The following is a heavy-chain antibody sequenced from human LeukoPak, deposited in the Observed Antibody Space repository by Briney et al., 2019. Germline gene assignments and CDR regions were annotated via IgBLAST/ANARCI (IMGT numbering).Heavy chain of an antibody. CDR1: GFTFSSYD. J-gene: IGHJ6*02. Sequence: PGGSLRLSCAASGFTFSSYDMHWVRQATGKGLEWVSAIGTAGDTYYPGSVKGRFTVSRENAKNSLYLQMNSLRAGDTAVYYCAREGDPRWLQLIYGMDVWGQGTTVTVSS. D-gene: IGHD5-24*01. CDR2: IGTAGDT. V-gene: IGHV3-13*01. CDR3: AREGDPRWLQLIYGMDV.